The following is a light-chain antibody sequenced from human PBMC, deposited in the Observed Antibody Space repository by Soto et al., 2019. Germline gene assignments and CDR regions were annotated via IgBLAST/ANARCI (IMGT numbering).Light chain of an antibody. CDR2: EVS. CDR3: SSYTSSNTPVV. CDR1: SSDVGGHNY. V-gene: IGLV2-14*01. J-gene: IGLJ2*01. Sequence: QSALTQPRSVSGSPGQSITISCTGTSSDVGGHNYVSWYQQYPGKAPKLMIYEVSNRPSGVSNRFSGSKSGNTASLTISGLQAEDEADYYCSSYTSSNTPVVFGGGTKLTVL.